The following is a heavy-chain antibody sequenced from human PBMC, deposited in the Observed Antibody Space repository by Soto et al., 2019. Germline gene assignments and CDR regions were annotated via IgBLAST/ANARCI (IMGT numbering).Heavy chain of an antibody. D-gene: IGHD2-15*01. CDR1: GYSFSSFG. CDR2: VSVPSGDT. V-gene: IGHV1-18*01. CDR3: ARTCRSGGSCYLEY. J-gene: IGHJ4*02. Sequence: ASVKVSCKASGYSFSSFGISWVRQAPGQGLERVGWVSVPSGDTSSAQNFQGRVTVTTDTSTSTAYMEVGSLRSDDTAVYYCARTCRSGGSCYLEYWGEGTLVTVSS.